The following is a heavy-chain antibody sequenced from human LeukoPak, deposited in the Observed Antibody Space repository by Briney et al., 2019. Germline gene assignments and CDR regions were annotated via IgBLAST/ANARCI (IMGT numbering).Heavy chain of an antibody. D-gene: IGHD3-16*02. Sequence: PSETLSLTCAVYGGSFSGYYWSWIRQPPGKGLEWIGEINHSGSTNYNPSLKSRVTISVDTSKNQFPLKLSSVTAADTAVYYCARGLGRRGVIDRIIGLRFDPWGQGTLVTVSS. CDR3: ARGLGRRGVIDRIIGLRFDP. V-gene: IGHV4-34*01. J-gene: IGHJ5*02. CDR2: INHSGST. CDR1: GGSFSGYY.